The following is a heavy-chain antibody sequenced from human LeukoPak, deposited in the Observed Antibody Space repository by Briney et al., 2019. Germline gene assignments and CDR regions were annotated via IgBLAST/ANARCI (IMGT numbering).Heavy chain of an antibody. CDR1: GYTFTSYY. D-gene: IGHD3-10*01. Sequence: ASVKVSCKASGYTFTSYYMHWVRQAPGQGLEWMGGIIPIFGTANYAQKFQGRVTITADESTSTAYMELSSLRSEDTAVYYCAREGSMVRGVIRDWGQGTLVTVSS. J-gene: IGHJ4*02. V-gene: IGHV1-69*13. CDR2: IIPIFGTA. CDR3: AREGSMVRGVIRD.